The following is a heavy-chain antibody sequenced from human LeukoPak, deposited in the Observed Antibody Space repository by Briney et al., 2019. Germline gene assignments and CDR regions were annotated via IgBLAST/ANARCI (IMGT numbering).Heavy chain of an antibody. J-gene: IGHJ4*02. Sequence: ASVKVSCKASGYTFTGYYMHWVRQAPGQGLELMGWINPNSGGTNYAQKFQGRVTMTRDTSISTAYMELSRLSSDDTAVYYCARIVTMIVYALDYWGQGTLVTVSS. CDR3: ARIVTMIVYALDY. CDR1: GYTFTGYY. CDR2: INPNSGGT. V-gene: IGHV1-2*02. D-gene: IGHD3-22*01.